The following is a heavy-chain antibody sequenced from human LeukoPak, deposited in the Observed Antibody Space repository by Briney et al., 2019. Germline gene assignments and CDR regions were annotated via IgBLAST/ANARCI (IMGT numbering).Heavy chain of an antibody. J-gene: IGHJ4*02. Sequence: GGSLRLSCAASGFTFSSYGMHWVRQAPGKGLEWVAVISYDGSNKYYADSVKGRFTISRDNSKNTLYLQMNSLRAEDTAVYYCAKGYYDSSGYPLPEEPPDYWGQGTLVTVSS. V-gene: IGHV3-30*18. D-gene: IGHD3-22*01. CDR2: ISYDGSNK. CDR1: GFTFSSYG. CDR3: AKGYYDSSGYPLPEEPPDY.